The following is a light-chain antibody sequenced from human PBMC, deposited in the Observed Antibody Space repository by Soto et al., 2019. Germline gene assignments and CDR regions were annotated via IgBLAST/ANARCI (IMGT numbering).Light chain of an antibody. Sequence: EIVMTQFPATLSVSPGERVSLSCRASQNVKTNLAWYQQKPGQPPRLLVYGASTRATGVPVSFSVSGSGTEFILTISSLQSEDFAIYYCQQYHEWPLSFGGGTKVDIK. CDR2: GAS. V-gene: IGKV3-15*01. J-gene: IGKJ4*01. CDR3: QQYHEWPLS. CDR1: QNVKTN.